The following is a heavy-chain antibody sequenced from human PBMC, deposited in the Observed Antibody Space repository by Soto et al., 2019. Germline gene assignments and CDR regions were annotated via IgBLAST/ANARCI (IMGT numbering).Heavy chain of an antibody. D-gene: IGHD2-2*01. J-gene: IGHJ6*03. CDR1: GGSISSYY. CDR3: ARGLGGVVPAADYYYYYYMDV. Sequence: SETLSLTCTVSGGSISSYYWSWIRQPPGKGLEWIGYIYYSGSTNYNPSLKSRVTISVDTSKNQFSLKLSSVTAADTAVYYCARGLGGVVPAADYYYYYYMDVWCKGTTVTVSS. CDR2: IYYSGST. V-gene: IGHV4-59*01.